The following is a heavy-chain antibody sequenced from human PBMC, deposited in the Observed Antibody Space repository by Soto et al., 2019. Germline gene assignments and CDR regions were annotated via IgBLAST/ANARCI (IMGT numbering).Heavy chain of an antibody. D-gene: IGHD2-2*01. V-gene: IGHV1-24*01. Sequence: ASVKVSCKVSGYTLTELSMHWVRQAPGKGLEWMGGFDPEDGETIYAQKFQGRVTITADESTNTAYMELSSLRSEDTAVYYCAREGLVLVPTTVNSDDYYYAMDVWG. CDR2: FDPEDGET. CDR1: GYTLTELS. J-gene: IGHJ6*02. CDR3: AREGLVLVPTTVNSDDYYYAMDV.